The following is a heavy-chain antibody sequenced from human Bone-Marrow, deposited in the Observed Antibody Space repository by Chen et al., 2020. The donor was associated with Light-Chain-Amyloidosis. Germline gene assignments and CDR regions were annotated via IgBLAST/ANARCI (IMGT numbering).Heavy chain of an antibody. D-gene: IGHD3-3*01. Sequence: QVHLVQSGAEVKKPGASVKVSCKASADTFTGSNMHWVRQAPGRGLEWMGQINPDNGDTKYRPRFQGRVTMTRDTSISTAYMELTRLSSDDSAIYFCARFLNTWSAPDAFDLWGQGTLVTVSS. V-gene: IGHV1-2*06. CDR3: ARFLNTWSAPDAFDL. CDR1: ADTFTGSN. CDR2: INPDNGDT. J-gene: IGHJ3*01.